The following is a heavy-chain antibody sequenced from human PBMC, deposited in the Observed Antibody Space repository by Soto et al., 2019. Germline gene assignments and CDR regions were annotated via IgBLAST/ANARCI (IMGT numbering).Heavy chain of an antibody. CDR1: GFTFSRYV. V-gene: IGHV3-23*01. J-gene: IGHJ4*02. Sequence: PGGSLRLSCAASGFTFSRYVMSWVRQAPGKGLEWVSAISSSGSSTYYADSVKGRFTVSRDNSKNTLYLQMNSLRAEDTALYYCAKAASQQLVHFDYRGQATLVTVSS. D-gene: IGHD6-13*01. CDR2: ISSSGSST. CDR3: AKAASQQLVHFDY.